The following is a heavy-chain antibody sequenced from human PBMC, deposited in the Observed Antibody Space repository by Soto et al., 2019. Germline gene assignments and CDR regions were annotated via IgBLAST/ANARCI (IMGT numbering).Heavy chain of an antibody. CDR2: IYPGDSDT. J-gene: IGHJ6*02. CDR3: ARQTANYYYGIDV. CDR1: GYSFTSYW. Sequence: GESLKISCKGSGYSFTSYWIGWVRQMPGKGLEWMGIIYPGDSDTRYSPSFQGQVTISADKSISTAYLQWSSLKASDTAMYYCARQTANYYYGIDVWGQGTTVTVSS. V-gene: IGHV5-51*01. D-gene: IGHD5-18*01.